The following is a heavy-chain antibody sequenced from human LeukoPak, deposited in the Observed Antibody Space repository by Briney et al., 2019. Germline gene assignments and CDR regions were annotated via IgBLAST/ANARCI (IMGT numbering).Heavy chain of an antibody. CDR2: IYHSGST. D-gene: IGHD2-8*01. J-gene: IGHJ4*02. Sequence: TSETLSLTCAVSGYSISSGYYWGWIRQPPGKGLEWIGSIYHSGSTYYNPSLKSRVTISVDTSKNQFPLKLSSVTAADTAVYYCARVNIVLMVYAREALGYFDYWGQGTLVTVSS. V-gene: IGHV4-38-2*01. CDR1: GYSISSGYY. CDR3: ARVNIVLMVYAREALGYFDY.